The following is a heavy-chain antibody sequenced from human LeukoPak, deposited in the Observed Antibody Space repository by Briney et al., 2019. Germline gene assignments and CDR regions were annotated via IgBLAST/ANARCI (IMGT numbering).Heavy chain of an antibody. V-gene: IGHV3-23*01. CDR2: IRESGGST. CDR3: ALHRGYHNGDVVGYFDL. CDR1: GIGFSSYA. Sequence: GGSLRLSCEVSGIGFSSYAMSWVRQAPGKGPEWVSVIRESGGSTAYADSVTGRFTISRDNSKKTLYLQMNNLRAEDTAVYYCALHRGYHNGDVVGYFDLWGRGSLVIVSS. D-gene: IGHD6-13*01. J-gene: IGHJ2*01.